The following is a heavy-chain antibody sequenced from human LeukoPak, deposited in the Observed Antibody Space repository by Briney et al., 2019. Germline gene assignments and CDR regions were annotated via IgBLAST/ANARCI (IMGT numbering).Heavy chain of an antibody. CDR2: ISDSGGST. V-gene: IGHV3-23*01. Sequence: PGLFQRLFRGASGYLVSICDKMCVSQARGKGLEWVSGISDSGGSTYYADSVKGRFTIARDDSKSTLYMQMKILRGADTAAYYYARGDGQWLVEYVVYYWGQGTLVAVSS. CDR1: GYLVSICD. CDR3: ARGDGQWLVEYVVYY. D-gene: IGHD6-19*01. J-gene: IGHJ4*01.